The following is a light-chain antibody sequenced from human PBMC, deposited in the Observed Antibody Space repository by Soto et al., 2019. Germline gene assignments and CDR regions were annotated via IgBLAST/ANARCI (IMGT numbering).Light chain of an antibody. V-gene: IGKV1-9*01. Sequence: IQLTQPPSPLSTSVRDRVTITCRASQGISSYLAWYQQKPGKAPKLLIYAASTLQSGVPSRFSGSGSGTDFTLTISILQPEDFATYYCQQFKSFPLTFGGGTKVDI. CDR2: AAS. CDR1: QGISSY. CDR3: QQFKSFPLT. J-gene: IGKJ4*01.